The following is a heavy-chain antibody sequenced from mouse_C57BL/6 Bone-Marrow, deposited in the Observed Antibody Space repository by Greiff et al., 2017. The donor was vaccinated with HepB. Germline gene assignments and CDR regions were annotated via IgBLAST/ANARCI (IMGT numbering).Heavy chain of an antibody. CDR1: GFTFSNYW. CDR2: IRLKSDNYAT. V-gene: IGHV6-3*01. CDR3: TGGYGSSYYAMDY. Sequence: EVQLVESGGGLAQPGGSMKLSCVASGFTFSNYWMNWVRQSPEKGLEWVAQIRLKSDNYATHYAESVKGRFTISRDDSKSSVYLQMNNLRAEDTGIYYCTGGYGSSYYAMDYWGQGTSVTVSS. J-gene: IGHJ4*01. D-gene: IGHD1-1*01.